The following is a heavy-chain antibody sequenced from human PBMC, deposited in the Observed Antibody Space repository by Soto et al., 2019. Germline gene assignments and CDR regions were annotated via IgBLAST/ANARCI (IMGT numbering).Heavy chain of an antibody. Sequence: ASVKVSCKASGYTFTGYYMHWVRQAPGQGLEWMGWINPNSGGTNYAQKFQGWVTMTRDTSISTAYMELSRLRSDDTAVYYCARDFSAAGNYYYYVMDVWGKGTTVPVSS. CDR1: GYTFTGYY. J-gene: IGHJ6*04. V-gene: IGHV1-2*04. D-gene: IGHD6-13*01. CDR3: ARDFSAAGNYYYYVMDV. CDR2: INPNSGGT.